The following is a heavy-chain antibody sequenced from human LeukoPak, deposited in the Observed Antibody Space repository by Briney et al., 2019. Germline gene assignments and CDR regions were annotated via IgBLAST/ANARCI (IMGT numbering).Heavy chain of an antibody. V-gene: IGHV4-31*03. J-gene: IGHJ4*02. CDR2: IYYSGST. D-gene: IGHD3-22*01. CDR3: ARASYYFDSSGYYSVGYSDY. Sequence: SETLSLTCTVSGGSISGGGYYWSWIRQHPGKGLEWIGYIYYSGSTYYNPSLKSRVTISVDTSKNQFSLKLTSVTAADTAVYYCARASYYFDSSGYYSVGYSDYWGQGTLVTVSS. CDR1: GGSISGGGYY.